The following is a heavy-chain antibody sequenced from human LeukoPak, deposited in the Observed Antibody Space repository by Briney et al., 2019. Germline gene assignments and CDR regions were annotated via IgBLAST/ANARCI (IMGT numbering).Heavy chain of an antibody. CDR1: GFTFSSYG. V-gene: IGHV3-30*18. CDR3: AKDYSYYDFWSGRYYYYYMDV. D-gene: IGHD3-3*01. J-gene: IGHJ6*03. Sequence: GGSLRLSCAASGFTFSSYGMHWVRQAPGKGLEGVAVISYDGSNRYYADSVKGRFTISRDNSKNTLYLQMNSLRAEDTAVYYCAKDYSYYDFWSGRYYYYYMDVWGKGTTVTVSS. CDR2: ISYDGSNR.